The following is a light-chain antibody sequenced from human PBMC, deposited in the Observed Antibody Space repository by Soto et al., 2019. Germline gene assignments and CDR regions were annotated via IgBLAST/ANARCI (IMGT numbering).Light chain of an antibody. CDR3: QHYENLPYT. Sequence: DIHLTQSAASLSASVGDRVTITCQASQVITNYLNWYQQKPGKAPKLLIYDISTLEIGVSSRFSGSGSGTHVTFTINGLHPEDIATYYCQHYENLPYTFGQGTKLEI. J-gene: IGKJ2*01. CDR1: QVITNY. CDR2: DIS. V-gene: IGKV1-33*01.